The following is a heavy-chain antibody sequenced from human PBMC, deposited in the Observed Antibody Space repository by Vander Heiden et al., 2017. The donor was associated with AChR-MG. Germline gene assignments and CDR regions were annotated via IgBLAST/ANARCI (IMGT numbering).Heavy chain of an antibody. CDR2: ISYDGSNK. Sequence: QVQLVESGGGVVQPGRSLRLSCAASKFTFSAYALHWVRKAPGKGLEWVAVISYDGSNKYYADSVKGRLTISRDNSKNTLYLQINSLRTEDTAVYYCARGGSQLLYYYYGMDAWGQGTTVTVSS. J-gene: IGHJ6*02. D-gene: IGHD3-10*01. CDR3: ARGGSQLLYYYYGMDA. CDR1: KFTFSAYA. V-gene: IGHV3-30-3*01.